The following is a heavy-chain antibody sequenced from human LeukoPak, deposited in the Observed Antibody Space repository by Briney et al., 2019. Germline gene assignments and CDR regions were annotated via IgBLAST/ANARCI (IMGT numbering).Heavy chain of an antibody. CDR3: ARGGVATMSGYYYYYMDV. CDR1: GFTFSDYY. V-gene: IGHV3-11*04. CDR2: VSSGSSTI. J-gene: IGHJ6*03. Sequence: PGGSLRLSCAASGFTFSDYYMSWIRQAPGKALEWVSYVSSGSSTIYYADSVKGRFTVSRDNGKRSLYLHMNSLRAEDTAVYYCARGGVATMSGYYYYYMDVWGKGTTVTVSS. D-gene: IGHD5-12*01.